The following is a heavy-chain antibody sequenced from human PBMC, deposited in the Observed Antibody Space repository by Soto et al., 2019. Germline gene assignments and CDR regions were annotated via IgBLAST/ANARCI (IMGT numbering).Heavy chain of an antibody. Sequence: EVQLMESGGGLVQPGGSLRLSCASSGFTLSMSAVNWVRQAPGKGLEWVSYISDSGDRTYYADSVKGRFTISRDRSKNTVSLDMDSLRAEDTAVYYCAKDRGIIVKAGDAFDVWGKGTTLTLSS. V-gene: IGHV3-23*01. CDR2: ISDSGDRT. CDR1: GFTLSMSA. CDR3: AKDRGIIVKAGDAFDV. J-gene: IGHJ3*01. D-gene: IGHD3-16*02.